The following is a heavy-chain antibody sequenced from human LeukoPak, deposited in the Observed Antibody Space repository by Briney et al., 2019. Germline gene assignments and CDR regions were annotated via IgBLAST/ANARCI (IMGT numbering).Heavy chain of an antibody. CDR3: ARAIRGGSYYFTPNWFDP. CDR2: IYYSGSN. CDR1: GGSISSGGYY. J-gene: IGHJ5*02. V-gene: IGHV4-31*03. Sequence: PSQTLSLTCTVSGGSISSGGYYWSWIRQHPGKGLEWIGYIYYSGSNYYNPSLKSRVTISVDTSKNQFSLKLSSVTAADTAVYYCARAIRGGSYYFTPNWFDPWGQGTLVTVSS. D-gene: IGHD3-10*01.